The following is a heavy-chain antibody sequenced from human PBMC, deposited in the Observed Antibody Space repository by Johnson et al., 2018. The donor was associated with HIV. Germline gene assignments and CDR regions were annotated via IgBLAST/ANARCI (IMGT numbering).Heavy chain of an antibody. CDR2: ISYDGSNK. D-gene: IGHD1-26*01. Sequence: QVQLVESGGSVVRPGGSLRLSCAASGFSFRDYDMHWVRQATGKHLEWVAVISYDGSNKCYADSVKGRFTISRDNSKNTLYLQMNSLRAEDTAVYYCARPPYSGSYYDAFDIWGQGTMVTVSS. CDR3: ARPPYSGSYYDAFDI. CDR1: GFSFRDYD. V-gene: IGHV3-30*14. J-gene: IGHJ3*02.